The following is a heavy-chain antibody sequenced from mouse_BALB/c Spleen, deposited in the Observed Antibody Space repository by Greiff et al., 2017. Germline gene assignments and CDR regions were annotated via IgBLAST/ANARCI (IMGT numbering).Heavy chain of an antibody. J-gene: IGHJ4*01. D-gene: IGHD2-14*01. CDR1: GFTFTDYY. Sequence: EVKLVESGGGLVQPGGSLRLSCATSGFTFTDYYMSWVRQPPGKALEWLGFIRNKANGYTTEYSASVKGRFTISRDNSQSILYLQMNTLRAEDSATYYCARDNRYDCAMDYWGQGTSVTVSS. V-gene: IGHV7-3*02. CDR2: IRNKANGYTT. CDR3: ARDNRYDCAMDY.